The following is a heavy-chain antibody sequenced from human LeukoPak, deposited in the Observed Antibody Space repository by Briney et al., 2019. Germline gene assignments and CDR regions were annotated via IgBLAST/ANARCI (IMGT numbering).Heavy chain of an antibody. J-gene: IGHJ4*02. Sequence: SETLSLTCTVSGGSISSYYWSWIRQPPGKGLEWIGYIYYSGSTNYNPSLKSRVTISADTSKNQFSLKLSSVTAADTAVYYCARSRDGYNFGYWGQGTLVTVSS. V-gene: IGHV4-59*08. CDR3: ARSRDGYNFGY. D-gene: IGHD5-24*01. CDR2: IYYSGST. CDR1: GGSISSYY.